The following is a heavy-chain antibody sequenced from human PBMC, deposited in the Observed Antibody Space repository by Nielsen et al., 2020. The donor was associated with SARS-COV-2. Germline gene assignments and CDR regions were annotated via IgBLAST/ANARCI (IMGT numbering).Heavy chain of an antibody. CDR1: GGSISSSSYY. CDR2: IYYSGST. CDR3: AITYSGWPYNWFYP. J-gene: IGHJ5*02. D-gene: IGHD6-19*01. Sequence: SETLSLTCTVSGGSISSSSYYWGWIRQPPGTELEWIGSIYYSGSTYYNPSLKSRVTISVDTSKNQFSLQLSSVTAADTAVYYCAITYSGWPYNWFYPWGQGTLVTVSS. V-gene: IGHV4-39*01.